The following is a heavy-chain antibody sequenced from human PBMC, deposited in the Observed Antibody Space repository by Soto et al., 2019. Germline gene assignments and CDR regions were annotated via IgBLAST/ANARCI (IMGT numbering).Heavy chain of an antibody. J-gene: IGHJ4*02. CDR3: ARPPQGADSSGYYAYFDY. CDR2: IIPIFGTA. D-gene: IGHD3-22*01. V-gene: IGHV1-69*13. CDR1: GGTFSSYA. Sequence: SVKVSCKASGGTFSSYAISWVRQAPGQGLEWMGGIIPIFGTANYAQKFQGRVTITADESTSTAYMGLSSLRSEDTAVYYCARPPQGADSSGYYAYFDYWGQGTLVTVSS.